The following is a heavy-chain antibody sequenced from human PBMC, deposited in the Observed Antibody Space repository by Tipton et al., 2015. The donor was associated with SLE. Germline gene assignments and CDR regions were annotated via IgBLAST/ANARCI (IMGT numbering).Heavy chain of an antibody. V-gene: IGHV4-61*09. CDR3: ARLRGKHLWSAVDF. J-gene: IGHJ4*02. D-gene: IGHD5-18*01. CDR1: GGSISSGSYY. CDR2: IYTSESGST. Sequence: TLSLTCTVSGGSISSGSYYWSWIRQPAGKGLEWIAYIYTSESGSTNYNPSLKSRVTISVDTSKNQLSLKLSSVTAAGTAVYYCARLRGKHLWSAVDFWGQGTLVTVSS.